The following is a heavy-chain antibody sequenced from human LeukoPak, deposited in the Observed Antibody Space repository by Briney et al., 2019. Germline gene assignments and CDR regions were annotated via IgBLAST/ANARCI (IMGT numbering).Heavy chain of an antibody. D-gene: IGHD5-12*01. V-gene: IGHV3-53*01. CDR3: ASYKRGYSGYDLPY. CDR2: IYSGGST. J-gene: IGHJ4*02. CDR1: GFTVSSNY. Sequence: GGSLRLSCAASGFTVSSNYMSWVRQAPGKGLEGGSVIYSGGSTYYADSVKGRFTISRDNSKNTLYLQMNSLRAEATAVYYCASYKRGYSGYDLPYWGQGTLVTVSS.